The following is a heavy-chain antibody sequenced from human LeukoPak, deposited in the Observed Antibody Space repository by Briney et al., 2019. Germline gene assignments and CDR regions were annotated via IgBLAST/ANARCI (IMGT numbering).Heavy chain of an antibody. D-gene: IGHD6-13*01. V-gene: IGHV4-34*01. CDR2: INHSGST. J-gene: IGHJ4*02. CDR3: ASLDIAAAGSLFDY. CDR1: GFTFSSYA. Sequence: PGGSLRLSCAASGFTFSSYAMTWVRQAPGKGLEWIGEINHSGSTNYNPSLKSRVTISVDTSKNQFSLKLSSVTAADTAVYYCASLDIAAAGSLFDYWGQGTLVTVSS.